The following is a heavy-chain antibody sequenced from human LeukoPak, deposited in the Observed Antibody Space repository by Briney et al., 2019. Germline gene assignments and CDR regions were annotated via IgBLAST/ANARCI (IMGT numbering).Heavy chain of an antibody. CDR2: TYYRSKWYN. CDR3: TRGISEWELHWFDP. J-gene: IGHJ5*02. D-gene: IGHD1-26*01. CDR1: GDSVSSNSAA. Sequence: SQTLSLTCAISGDSVSSNSAAWNWIRQSPSRGLEWLGRTYYRSKWYNDYAVSVKSRITINPDTSKNQFSLQLNSVTPEDTAVYYCTRGISEWELHWFDPWGQGTLVTVSS. V-gene: IGHV6-1*01.